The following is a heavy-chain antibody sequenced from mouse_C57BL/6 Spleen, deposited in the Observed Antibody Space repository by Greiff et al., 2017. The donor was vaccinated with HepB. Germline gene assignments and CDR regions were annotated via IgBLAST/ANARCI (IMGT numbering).Heavy chain of an antibody. J-gene: IGHJ2*01. CDR2: IRLKSDNYAT. Sequence: EVKLDESGGGLVQPGGSMKLSCVASGFTFSNYWMNWVRQSPEKGLEWVAQIRLKSDNYATHYAESVKGRFTISRDDPKSSVYLQMNNLRAEDTGIYYCTTAHFDYWGQGTTLTVSS. CDR1: GFTFSNYW. CDR3: TTAHFDY. V-gene: IGHV6-3*01.